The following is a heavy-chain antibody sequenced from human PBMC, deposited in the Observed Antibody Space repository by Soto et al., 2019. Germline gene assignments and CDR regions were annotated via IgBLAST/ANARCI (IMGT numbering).Heavy chain of an antibody. CDR1: GFTFSNYG. J-gene: IGHJ4*02. CDR2: IWYDGSDK. V-gene: IGHV3-33*01. CDR3: ARSVARSGGYPCYFDY. D-gene: IGHD3-10*01. Sequence: QVQVVESGGGVVQPGTSLRLSCAASGFTFSNYGMHWVRQAPGKGLEWVTLIWYDGSDKYYADSVKGRFTISRDNSKNTLYLHMSNLTAEDTAVYYCARSVARSGGYPCYFDYWGQGTLVTVSS.